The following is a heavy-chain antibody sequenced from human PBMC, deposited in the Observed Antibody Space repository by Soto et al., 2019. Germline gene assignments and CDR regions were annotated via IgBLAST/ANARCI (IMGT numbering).Heavy chain of an antibody. CDR2: ITSGGDYT. CDR1: GFNFSDYY. CDR3: ARDGSGESDNFDI. Sequence: QVQLVQSGGGLVRPGGSLRLSCAASGFNFSDYYMSWIRQAPGKGLEWISYITSGGDYTAYGDSVKGRFSISRDNTKNSLYLRLNSLRAEDPAIYYCARDGSGESDNFDIWGQGTMVTVSS. J-gene: IGHJ3*02. D-gene: IGHD3-22*01. V-gene: IGHV3-11*05.